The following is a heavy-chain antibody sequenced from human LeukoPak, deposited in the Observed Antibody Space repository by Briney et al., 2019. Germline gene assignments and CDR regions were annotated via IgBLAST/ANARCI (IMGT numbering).Heavy chain of an antibody. CDR1: GYTFTSYG. CDR2: MNPNSGNT. V-gene: IGHV1-8*02. Sequence: ASVKVSCKASGYTFTSYGISWVRQAPGQGLEWMGWMNPNSGNTGYAQKFQGRVTMTRNTSISTAYMELSSLRSEDTAVYYCARASRRNYYGSGSYIYWGQGTLVTVSS. J-gene: IGHJ4*02. CDR3: ARASRRNYYGSGSYIY. D-gene: IGHD3-10*01.